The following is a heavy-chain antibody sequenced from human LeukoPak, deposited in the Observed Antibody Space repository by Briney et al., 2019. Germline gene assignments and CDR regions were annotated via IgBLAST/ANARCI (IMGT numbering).Heavy chain of an antibody. Sequence: ASVKVSCKASGYTFTSYDINWVRRATGQGLEWMGWMNPNSGNTGYAQKFQGRVTMTRNTSISTAYMELSSLRSEDTAVYYCARGQTLWFGELLYYYYYGMDVWGQGTTVTVSS. CDR3: ARGQTLWFGELLYYYYYGMDV. CDR1: GYTFTSYD. J-gene: IGHJ6*02. D-gene: IGHD3-10*01. CDR2: MNPNSGNT. V-gene: IGHV1-8*01.